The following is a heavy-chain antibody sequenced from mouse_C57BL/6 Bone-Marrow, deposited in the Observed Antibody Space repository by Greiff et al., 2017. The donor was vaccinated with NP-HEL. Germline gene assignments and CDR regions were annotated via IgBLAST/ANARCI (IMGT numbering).Heavy chain of an antibody. CDR1: GYTFTDYY. D-gene: IGHD1-1*01. Sequence: VQLQQSGPVLVKPGASVKMSCKASGYTFTDYYMNWVKQSHGKSLEWIGVINPYNGGTSYNQKFKGKATLTVDKSSSTAYMELNSLTSEDSAVYYCARLGNYYGSSYGFAYWGQGTLVTVSA. J-gene: IGHJ3*01. CDR3: ARLGNYYGSSYGFAY. CDR2: INPYNGGT. V-gene: IGHV1-19*01.